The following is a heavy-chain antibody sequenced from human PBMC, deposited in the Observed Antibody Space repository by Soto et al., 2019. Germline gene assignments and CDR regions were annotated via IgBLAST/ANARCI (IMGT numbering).Heavy chain of an antibody. CDR2: ISTYNGNT. V-gene: IGHV1-18*04. Sequence: QVPLVQSGAEVRKPGASVEVSCKASGYTFTSYGVSWVRQAPGQGLEWMGWISTYNGNTIYAQKFQGRVTMSTHTSTNIAYMQLRSLRSDDTAVYYCAREHHYGGSSYGMDVWGQGTTVTVSS. D-gene: IGHD1-26*01. CDR1: GYTFTSYG. J-gene: IGHJ6*02. CDR3: AREHHYGGSSYGMDV.